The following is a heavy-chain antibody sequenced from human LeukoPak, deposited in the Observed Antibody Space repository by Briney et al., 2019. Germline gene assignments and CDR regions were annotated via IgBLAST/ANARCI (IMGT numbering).Heavy chain of an antibody. D-gene: IGHD3-22*01. CDR3: ARASYDSSGYYYYYYGMDV. CDR1: GGTFSSYA. Sequence: ASVKVSCKASGGTFSSYAISWVRQAPGQGLEWMGGIIPIFGTANYAQKFQGRVTITADESTSTAYMELSSLRSEDTAVYYCARASYDSSGYYYYYYGMDVWGQGTTVTVSS. V-gene: IGHV1-69*13. J-gene: IGHJ6*02. CDR2: IIPIFGTA.